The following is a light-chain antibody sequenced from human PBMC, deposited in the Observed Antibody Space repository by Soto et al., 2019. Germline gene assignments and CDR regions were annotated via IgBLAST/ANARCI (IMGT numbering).Light chain of an antibody. V-gene: IGLV1-40*01. CDR1: SSNIGAGYD. CDR2: GSS. Sequence: QSVLTQPPSVSGAPGQRVTISCTGSSSNIGAGYDVHWYQQLPGTAPKLLIYGSSNRPSGVPDRFSGSKSGTSASLAITGRQAEDEADYYCQSYDGGLSGSVFGAGTKLTVL. J-gene: IGLJ3*02. CDR3: QSYDGGLSGSV.